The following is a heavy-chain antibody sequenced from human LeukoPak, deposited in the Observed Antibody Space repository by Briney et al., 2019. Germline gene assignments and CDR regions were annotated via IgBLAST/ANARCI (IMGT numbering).Heavy chain of an antibody. CDR1: GFTFSSYG. CDR2: ISGSGGST. V-gene: IGHV3-23*01. J-gene: IGHJ4*02. Sequence: GGSLRLSCAASGFTFSSYGMSWVRQAPGKGLEWVSAISGSGGSTYYADSVKGRFTISRDNSKNTLYLQMNSLRPEDTAVYYCAKDDAWLQYGNWGRGTLVTVSS. D-gene: IGHD5-24*01. CDR3: AKDDAWLQYGN.